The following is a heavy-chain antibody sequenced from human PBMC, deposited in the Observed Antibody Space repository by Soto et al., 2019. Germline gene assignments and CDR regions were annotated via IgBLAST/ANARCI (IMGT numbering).Heavy chain of an antibody. CDR1: GFTFSSYA. CDR2: ISGSGGST. V-gene: IGHV3-23*01. Sequence: GGSLRLSCAASGFTFSSYAMSWVRQAPGKGLEWVSAISGSGGSTYYADSVKGRFTISRDNSKNTLYLQMNSLRAEDTAVYYCAKEWDIVVVVAAGIYFDYWGQGTLVTVSS. D-gene: IGHD2-15*01. CDR3: AKEWDIVVVVAAGIYFDY. J-gene: IGHJ4*02.